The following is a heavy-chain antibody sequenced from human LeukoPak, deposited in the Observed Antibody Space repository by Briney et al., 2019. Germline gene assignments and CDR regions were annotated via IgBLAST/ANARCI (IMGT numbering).Heavy chain of an antibody. CDR2: ISSSSSYI. V-gene: IGHV3-21*01. J-gene: IGHJ1*01. D-gene: IGHD2-2*02. Sequence: PGGSLRLSCAASGFTFSSYSMNWVRQAPGKGLEWVSSISSSSSYIYYADSVKGRFTISRDNAKNSLYLQMNSLRAEDTAVYYCARDPPPGPSRDIVVVPAAIRPEYFQHWGQGTLVTVSS. CDR3: ARDPPPGPSRDIVVVPAAIRPEYFQH. CDR1: GFTFSSYS.